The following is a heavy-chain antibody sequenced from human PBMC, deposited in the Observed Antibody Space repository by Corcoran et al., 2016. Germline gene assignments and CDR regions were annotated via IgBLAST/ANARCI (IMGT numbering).Heavy chain of an antibody. V-gene: IGHV1-3*01. J-gene: IGHJ5*02. CDR2: INAGTGNT. D-gene: IGHD5-12*01. CDR1: GYTFTSYA. CDR3: ARNRATVDASLLFYP. Sequence: QVQLVQSGTEVKKPGASVKVSCEASGYTFTSYAIHWVRQAPGQRLEWMGWINAGTGNTKYSQHFQGRVSITMDTSATIAYMELSSLRSEDTAVYYCARNRATVDASLLFYPWGQGTLVIVSS.